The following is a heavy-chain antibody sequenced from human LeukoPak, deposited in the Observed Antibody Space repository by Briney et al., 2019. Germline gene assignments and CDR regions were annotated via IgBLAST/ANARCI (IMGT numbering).Heavy chain of an antibody. J-gene: IGHJ4*02. Sequence: GGSLRLSCAASGFIFSSYGMHWIRQALGKGLEWVAVIWHDGSNKYYVDSVKGRFTISRDNSRNTLYLQMNSLRAEDTALYYCAKVLAGDFGTTDYWGQGTLVTVSS. CDR2: IWHDGSNK. CDR1: GFIFSSYG. D-gene: IGHD1-14*01. V-gene: IGHV3-30*02. CDR3: AKVLAGDFGTTDY.